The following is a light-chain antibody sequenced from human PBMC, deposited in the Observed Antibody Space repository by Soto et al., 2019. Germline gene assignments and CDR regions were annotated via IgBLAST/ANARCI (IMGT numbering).Light chain of an antibody. CDR2: GAS. V-gene: IGKV3-15*01. Sequence: EMVLTQSPGTLSLSPGERATLSCSASQSVSNNYLAWYQQKPGQAPRLLIYGASTRATGIPARFSGSGSGTEFTLTISSLQSEDFAVYYCQQYNNWPPQTFGQGTKAAI. J-gene: IGKJ1*01. CDR1: QSVSNN. CDR3: QQYNNWPPQT.